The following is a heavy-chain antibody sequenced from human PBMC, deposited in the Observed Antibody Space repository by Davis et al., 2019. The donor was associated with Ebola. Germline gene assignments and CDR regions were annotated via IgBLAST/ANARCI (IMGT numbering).Heavy chain of an antibody. Sequence: ASVKVSCKASGYTFTSYAMHWVRQAPGQRLEWMGWINAGNGNTKYSQKFQGRVTITRDTSASTAYMELSSLRSEDTAVYYCARDMDGDYAHDYWGQGTLVTVSP. CDR1: GYTFTSYA. D-gene: IGHD4-17*01. CDR2: INAGNGNT. CDR3: ARDMDGDYAHDY. V-gene: IGHV1-3*01. J-gene: IGHJ4*02.